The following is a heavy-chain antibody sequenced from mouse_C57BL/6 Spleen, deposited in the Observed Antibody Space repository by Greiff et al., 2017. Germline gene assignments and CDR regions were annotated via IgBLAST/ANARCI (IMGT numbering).Heavy chain of an antibody. J-gene: IGHJ4*01. V-gene: IGHV8-12*01. Sequence: QVTLKESGPGILQPSQTLSLTCSFSGFSLSTSGMGVSWIRQPSGKGLEWLAHIYWDDDKRYNPSLKSRLTISKDTSRNQVFLNITSVDTADTATYYCARLDYTGQLWYAMDYWGQGTSVTVSS. CDR3: ARLDYTGQLWYAMDY. D-gene: IGHD2-4*01. CDR1: GFSLSTSGMG. CDR2: IYWDDDK.